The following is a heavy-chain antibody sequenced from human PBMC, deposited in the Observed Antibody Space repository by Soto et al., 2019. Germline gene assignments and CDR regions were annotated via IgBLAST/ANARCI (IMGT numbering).Heavy chain of an antibody. J-gene: IGHJ6*02. CDR1: GYTFTSYA. Sequence: GASVKVSCKASGYTFTSYAMHLVRQATGQGLEWMGWMNPNSGNTGYAQKFQGRVTMTRNTSISTAYMELSSLRSEDTAVYYCASSPLYSSGSGMEVWGQGTTVTVSS. CDR3: ASSPLYSSGSGMEV. V-gene: IGHV1-8*02. CDR2: MNPNSGNT. D-gene: IGHD6-19*01.